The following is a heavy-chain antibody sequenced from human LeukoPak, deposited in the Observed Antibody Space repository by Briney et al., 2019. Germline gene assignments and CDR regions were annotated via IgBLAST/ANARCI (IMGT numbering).Heavy chain of an antibody. CDR1: GYTFTGYY. CDR2: INPNSGGT. D-gene: IGHD4-17*01. CDR3: ARVLYGDSYDAFDI. J-gene: IGHJ3*02. Sequence: GASVKVSCKASGYTFTGYYMHWVRQAPGQGLEWMGWINPNSGGTNYALKFQGRVTMTRDTSISTAYMELSRLRSDDTAVYYCARVLYGDSYDAFDIWGQGTMVTVSS. V-gene: IGHV1-2*02.